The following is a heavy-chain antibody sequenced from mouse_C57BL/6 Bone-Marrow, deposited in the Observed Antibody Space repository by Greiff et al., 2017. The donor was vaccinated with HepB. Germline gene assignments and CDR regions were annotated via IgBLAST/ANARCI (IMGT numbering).Heavy chain of an antibody. D-gene: IGHD2-5*01. CDR3: ASGNSNFDY. V-gene: IGHV5-4*03. CDR2: ISDGGSYT. J-gene: IGHJ2*01. Sequence: EVKVVESGGGLVKPGGSLKLSCAASGFTFSSYAMSWVRQTPEKRLEWVATISDGGSYTYYPDNVKGRFTISRDNAKNNLYLQMSHLKSEDTAMYYCASGNSNFDYWGQGTTLTVSS. CDR1: GFTFSSYA.